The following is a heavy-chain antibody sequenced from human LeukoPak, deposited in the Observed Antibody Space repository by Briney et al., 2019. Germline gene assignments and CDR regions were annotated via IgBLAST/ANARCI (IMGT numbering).Heavy chain of an antibody. V-gene: IGHV4-59*01. CDR1: GGSISSYY. Sequence: PSETLSLTCTVSGGSISSYYWSWIRQPPGKGLEWIGYIYYSGGTNYNPSLKSRVTISVDTSKNQFSLKLSPVTAADTAVYYCARDRASYYYDSSGYLFDPWGQGTLVTVSS. CDR3: ARDRASYYYDSSGYLFDP. CDR2: IYYSGGT. J-gene: IGHJ5*02. D-gene: IGHD3-22*01.